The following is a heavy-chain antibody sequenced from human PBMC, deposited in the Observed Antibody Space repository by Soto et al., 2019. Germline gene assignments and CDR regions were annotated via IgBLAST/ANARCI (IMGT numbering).Heavy chain of an antibody. CDR3: AKEGRRGYSYGYGSYYYGMDV. Sequence: ESGGGVVQPGRSLRLSCAASGFTFSSYGMHWVRQAPGKGLEWVAVISYDGSNKYYADSVKGRFTISRDNSKNTLYLQMNSLRAEDTAVYYCAKEGRRGYSYGYGSYYYGMDVWGQGTTVTVSS. D-gene: IGHD5-18*01. V-gene: IGHV3-30*18. CDR1: GFTFSSYG. CDR2: ISYDGSNK. J-gene: IGHJ6*02.